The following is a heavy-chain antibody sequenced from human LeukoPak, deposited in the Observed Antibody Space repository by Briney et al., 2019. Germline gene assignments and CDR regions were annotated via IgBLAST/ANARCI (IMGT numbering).Heavy chain of an antibody. J-gene: IGHJ4*02. V-gene: IGHV3-23*01. CDR3: AKEHTVGATHDY. D-gene: IGHD1-26*01. Sequence: RRSLSLSCAVSGVTFSSVGTGWVRPAPGKGREWVGAVSGSGGRTYYADSVTGRFSLSRENCKNTMYLQMTSLRAAGTAVYFLAKEHTVGATHDYWGERTLGTASS. CDR1: GVTFSSVG. CDR2: VSGSGGRT.